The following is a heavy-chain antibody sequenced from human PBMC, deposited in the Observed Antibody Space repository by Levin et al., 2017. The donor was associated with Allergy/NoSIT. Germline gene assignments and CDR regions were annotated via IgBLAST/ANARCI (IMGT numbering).Heavy chain of an antibody. CDR3: VKDPGVIAAAGLFDY. J-gene: IGHJ4*02. V-gene: IGHV3-64D*06. CDR2: ISSNGGST. CDR1: GFTFSSYA. D-gene: IGHD6-13*01. Sequence: PGGSLRLSCSASGFTFSSYAMHWVRQAPGKGLEYVSAISSNGGSTYYADSVKGRFTISRDNSKNTLYLQMSSLRAEDTAVYYCVKDPGVIAAAGLFDYWGQGTLVTVSS.